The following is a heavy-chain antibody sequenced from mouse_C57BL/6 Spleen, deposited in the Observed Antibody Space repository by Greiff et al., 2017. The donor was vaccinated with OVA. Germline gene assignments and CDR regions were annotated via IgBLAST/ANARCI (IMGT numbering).Heavy chain of an antibody. D-gene: IGHD3-2*02. CDR3: ARWRSGYAMDY. V-gene: IGHV1-80*01. J-gene: IGHJ4*01. CDR1: GYAFSSYW. Sequence: QVQLQQSGAELVKPGASVKISCKASGYAFSSYWMNWVKQRPGKGLEWIGQIYPGDGDTNYNGKFKGKATLTADKSSSTAYMQLSSLTSEDSAVYFCARWRSGYAMDYWGQGTSVTVSS. CDR2: IYPGDGDT.